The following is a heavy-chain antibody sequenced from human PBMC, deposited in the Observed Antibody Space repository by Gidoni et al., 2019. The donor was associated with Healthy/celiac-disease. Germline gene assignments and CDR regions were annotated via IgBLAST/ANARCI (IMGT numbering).Heavy chain of an antibody. D-gene: IGHD4-17*01. Sequence: EVQLVESGGGLVKPGGSLRLSCAASGFTFSSYSMNWVRQAPGKGLEWVSSISSSSSYIYYADSVKGRFTISRDNAKNSLYLQMNSLRAEDTAVYYCARDYGDYDPFDYWGQGTLVTVSS. CDR2: ISSSSSYI. CDR1: GFTFSSYS. CDR3: ARDYGDYDPFDY. J-gene: IGHJ4*02. V-gene: IGHV3-21*01.